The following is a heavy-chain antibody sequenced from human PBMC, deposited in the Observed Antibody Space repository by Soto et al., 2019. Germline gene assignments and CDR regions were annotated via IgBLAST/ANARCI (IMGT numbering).Heavy chain of an antibody. V-gene: IGHV3-21*01. Sequence: GGSLRLSCAASGFTFSSYSVNWVRQAPGKGLEWVSYISSSSSYIYYEDLVKCRFTISRDNAKNSLYLQMNSLRAEDTAVYYCARAYGSGSLKIDYWGQGTLVTVSS. D-gene: IGHD3-10*01. CDR1: GFTFSSYS. CDR3: ARAYGSGSLKIDY. CDR2: ISSSSSYI. J-gene: IGHJ4*02.